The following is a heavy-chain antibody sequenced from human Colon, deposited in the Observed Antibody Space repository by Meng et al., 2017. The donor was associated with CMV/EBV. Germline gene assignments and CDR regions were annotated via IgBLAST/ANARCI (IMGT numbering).Heavy chain of an antibody. CDR1: GFTFSNHA. D-gene: IGHD2-2*01. CDR2: ISNSGDTT. CDR3: AREPYQRLEPYYYSMDV. J-gene: IGHJ6*02. Sequence: GGPLRLSCTASGFTFSNHAMSWVRQVPGKGLEWVSGISNSGDTTYSPDSVKGRFTIARDNSKNILYLQMNRLRAEDTAVYYCAREPYQRLEPYYYSMDVWGQGTTVTVSS. V-gene: IGHV3-23*01.